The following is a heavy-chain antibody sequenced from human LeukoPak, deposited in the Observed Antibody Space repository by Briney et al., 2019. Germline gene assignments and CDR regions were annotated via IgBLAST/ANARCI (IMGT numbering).Heavy chain of an antibody. J-gene: IGHJ2*01. CDR2: IYTSGAT. Sequence: ASQTLSLTCTVSGDSISSGSYYWSWIRQPAGKGLEWIGRIYTSGATNYNPSLKSRVTISVDTSKNQFSLKLSSVTAADTAVYYCARDRSGRMNWYFDLWGRGTLVTDSS. CDR1: GDSISSGSYY. D-gene: IGHD3-10*01. CDR3: ARDRSGRMNWYFDL. V-gene: IGHV4-61*02.